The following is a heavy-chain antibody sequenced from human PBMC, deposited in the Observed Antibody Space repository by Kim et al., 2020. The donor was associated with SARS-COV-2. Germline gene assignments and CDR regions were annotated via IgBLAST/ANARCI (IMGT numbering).Heavy chain of an antibody. J-gene: IGHJ3*02. Sequence: YADSVRGRFTICRVNSRSMVFLQMNSLRVEDTALYYCARGARYPNDAFDIWGQETMVTVSS. V-gene: IGHV3-23*01. D-gene: IGHD2-15*01. CDR3: ARGARYPNDAFDI.